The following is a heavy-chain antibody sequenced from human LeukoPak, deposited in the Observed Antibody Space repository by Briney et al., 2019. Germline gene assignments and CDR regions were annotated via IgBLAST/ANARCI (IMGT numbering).Heavy chain of an antibody. V-gene: IGHV4-39*02. Sequence: SETLSLTCTVSGGSISSSSYYWGWIRQPPGRGLEWIGSIYYSGSTYYNPSLKSRVTISVDTSKNQFSLKLSSVTAADAAVYYCARDSSGYYRIDYWGQGTLVTVSS. CDR2: IYYSGST. CDR1: GGSISSSSYY. CDR3: ARDSSGYYRIDY. J-gene: IGHJ4*02. D-gene: IGHD3-22*01.